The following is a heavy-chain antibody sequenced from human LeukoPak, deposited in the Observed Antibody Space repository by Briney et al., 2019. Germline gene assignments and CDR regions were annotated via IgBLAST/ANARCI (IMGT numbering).Heavy chain of an antibody. J-gene: IGHJ4*02. CDR2: ISRTSSDI. Sequence: GGSLRLSCAASGFSFSERYMTWVRQAPGKGLEWLSYISRTSSDINYVDSVKGRFTISRDNAENSLYLQMDSLRVEDTAVYFCARRAGYCSDGICYSGNYFDYWGQGTLVTVSS. V-gene: IGHV3-11*06. CDR1: GFSFSERY. D-gene: IGHD2-15*01. CDR3: ARRAGYCSDGICYSGNYFDY.